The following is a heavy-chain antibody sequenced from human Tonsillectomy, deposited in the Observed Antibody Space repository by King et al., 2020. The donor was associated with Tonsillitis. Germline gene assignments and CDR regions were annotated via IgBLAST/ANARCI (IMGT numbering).Heavy chain of an antibody. D-gene: IGHD3-10*01. CDR3: AKDAEEQRRSGEGEVGGMDV. J-gene: IGHJ6*04. CDR2: ISGIGGST. Sequence: VQLVESGGGLVQPGGSLRLSCAASGFTFSTYAMIWVRQAPGKGLEWVSAISGIGGSTSYADSVKGRFTIYRDNSKNTLYLQMNSLRAEDTAVYYGAKDAEEQRRSGEGEVGGMDVGGKGTTGNVAS. V-gene: IGHV3-23*04. CDR1: GFTFSTYA.